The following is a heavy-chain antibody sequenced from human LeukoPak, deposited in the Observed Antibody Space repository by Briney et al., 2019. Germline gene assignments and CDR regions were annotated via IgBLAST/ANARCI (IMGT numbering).Heavy chain of an antibody. V-gene: IGHV3-30-3*01. J-gene: IGHJ3*02. CDR2: ISYDGSNK. Sequence: PAGGSLRLSCAASGFTFSSYTMHWVRQAPGQGLEWVAVISYDGSNKYYADSVKGRFTISGDTSKNTLYLQMNSLRAEDTAVYYCARARGYYEAFDIWGQGTMVTVSS. CDR1: GFTFSSYT. D-gene: IGHD3-22*01. CDR3: ARARGYYEAFDI.